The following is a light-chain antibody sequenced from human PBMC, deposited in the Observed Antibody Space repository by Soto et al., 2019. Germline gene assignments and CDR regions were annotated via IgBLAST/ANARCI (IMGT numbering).Light chain of an antibody. J-gene: IGKJ3*01. CDR1: QSISSS. CDR3: QHSYSTPFT. Sequence: DSQMTQSPSSLSASVGDRVTITCRASQSISSSLNWYQQKPGKAPKLLIYAASSLQSGVPSRFSSSGSGTDFILTISRLQPEDFATYYCQHSYSTPFTFGHGTKVDIK. V-gene: IGKV1-39*01. CDR2: AAS.